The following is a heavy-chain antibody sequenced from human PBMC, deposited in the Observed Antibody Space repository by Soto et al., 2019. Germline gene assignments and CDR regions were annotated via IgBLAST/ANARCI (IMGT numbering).Heavy chain of an antibody. Sequence: SETLSLTCSVSGGTIRSNHWCSFVRHPPGKGLEWIGEIYHSGSTNYNPSLKSRVTISVDKSMNQFSLKLNSVTAADTAVYYFATTTNWFDSWCQGTLVSL. CDR2: IYHSGST. D-gene: IGHD1-26*01. CDR1: GGTIRSNHW. CDR3: ATTTNWFDS. J-gene: IGHJ5*01. V-gene: IGHV4-4*02.